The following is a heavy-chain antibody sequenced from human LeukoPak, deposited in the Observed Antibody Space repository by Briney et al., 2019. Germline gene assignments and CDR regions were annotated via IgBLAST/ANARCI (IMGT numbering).Heavy chain of an antibody. Sequence: SETLSLTCTVSGGSISSDYWSWIRQPPGKGLEWIGHIYYSGSTNYNPSLKSRVTISVDTSKNQFSLKLNSVTAADTAVYYCARQTGYFRYWGQGTLVIVSS. V-gene: IGHV4-59*08. CDR2: IYYSGST. CDR1: GGSISSDY. D-gene: IGHD3-10*01. J-gene: IGHJ1*01. CDR3: ARQTGYFRY.